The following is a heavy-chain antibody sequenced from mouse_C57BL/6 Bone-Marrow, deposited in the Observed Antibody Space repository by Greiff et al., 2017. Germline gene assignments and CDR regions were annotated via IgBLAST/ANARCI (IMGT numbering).Heavy chain of an antibody. CDR1: GFNIKDDY. V-gene: IGHV14-4*01. Sequence: VQLQQSGAELVRPGASVKLSCTASGFNIKDDYMHWVKQRPEQGLEWIGWIDPENGDTEYASKFQGKAPITADTSANTAYLQLSSLTSEDTAVYYCTTGLRSYFDYWGQGTTLTVSS. CDR2: IDPENGDT. D-gene: IGHD1-1*01. J-gene: IGHJ2*01. CDR3: TTGLRSYFDY.